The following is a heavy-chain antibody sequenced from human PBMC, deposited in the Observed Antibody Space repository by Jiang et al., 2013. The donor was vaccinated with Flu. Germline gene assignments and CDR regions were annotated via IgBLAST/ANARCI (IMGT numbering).Heavy chain of an antibody. V-gene: IGHV1-46*01. J-gene: IGHJ3*02. Sequence: SGAEVKKPGASVKVSCKASGYTFTRYYMHWVRQAPGQGLEWMGMINPSAGTTNYAQKFQGRVTMTRDTSTSTVYMELSSLRSEDTAVYYCARREDCSGSSCYDAFDMWGQGTRVTVSS. CDR2: INPSAGTT. CDR1: GYTFTRYY. CDR3: ARREDCSGSSCYDAFDM. D-gene: IGHD2-15*01.